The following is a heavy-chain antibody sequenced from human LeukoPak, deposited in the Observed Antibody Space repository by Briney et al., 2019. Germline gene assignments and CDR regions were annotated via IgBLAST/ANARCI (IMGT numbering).Heavy chain of an antibody. CDR1: GLTFRGHC. D-gene: IGHD1-1*01. J-gene: IGHJ4*02. CDR2: IRNKANSYIT. V-gene: IGHV3-72*01. Sequence: PGGSLRLSCAAGGLTFRGHCMTWVRQATGEGLEWVGRIRNKANSYITDYAASVRGKFIISRDQSRNSLYLQMSTLKTEDTAMYYCSRGNRQLNYWGQGTLVTVSS. CDR3: SRGNRQLNY.